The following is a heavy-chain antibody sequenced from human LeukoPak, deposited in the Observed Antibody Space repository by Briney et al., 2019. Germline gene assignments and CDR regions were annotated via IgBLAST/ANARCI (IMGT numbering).Heavy chain of an antibody. J-gene: IGHJ4*02. CDR3: ARWMVRGVIVYFDY. CDR1: GGSFSGYY. CDR2: INHSGST. Sequence: PSEALSLTCAVYGGSFSGYYWSWIRQPPGKGLEWIGEINHSGSTNYNPSLKSRVTISVDTSKNQFSLKLSSVTAADTAVYYRARWMVRGVIVYFDYWGQGTLVTVSS. V-gene: IGHV4-34*01. D-gene: IGHD3-10*01.